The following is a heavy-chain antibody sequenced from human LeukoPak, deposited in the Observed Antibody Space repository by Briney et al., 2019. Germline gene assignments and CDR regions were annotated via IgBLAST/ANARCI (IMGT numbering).Heavy chain of an antibody. CDR3: AKTNLWFGELLSAFDY. CDR1: GFTFSTYW. J-gene: IGHJ4*02. D-gene: IGHD3-10*01. V-gene: IGHV3-7*03. CDR2: INQDGSEK. Sequence: TGGSLRLSCAASGFTFSTYWMNWVRQAPGKGLEWVANINQDGSEKYYVDSVKGRFTISRDNAKNSLYLQMNSLRAEDTAVYYCAKTNLWFGELLSAFDYWGQGTLVTVSS.